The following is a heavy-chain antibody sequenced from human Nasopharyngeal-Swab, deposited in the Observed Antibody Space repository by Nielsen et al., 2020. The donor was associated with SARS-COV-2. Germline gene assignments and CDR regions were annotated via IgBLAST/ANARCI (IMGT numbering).Heavy chain of an antibody. V-gene: IGHV3-30*03. CDR2: IAHDASNE. J-gene: IGHJ4*02. CDR1: GFTFSSFG. Sequence: GGSLRLSCAASGFTFSSFGMHWVRQAPGKGLEWVAFIAHDASNEYYGDSVKGRFSISRDSSKNTLYLQMDSLRGKDTAVYYCARDAPAHYGAFYWGRGTLVTVSS. CDR3: ARDAPAHYGAFY. D-gene: IGHD4-17*01.